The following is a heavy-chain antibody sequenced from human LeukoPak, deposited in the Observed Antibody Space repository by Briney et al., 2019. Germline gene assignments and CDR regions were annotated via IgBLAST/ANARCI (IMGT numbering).Heavy chain of an antibody. CDR1: GGSISSSSCY. CDR2: IYYSGST. J-gene: IGHJ4*02. V-gene: IGHV4-39*01. D-gene: IGHD6-13*01. Sequence: SETLSLTCTVSGGSISSSSCYWGWIRQPPGKGLEWIGSIYYSGSTYYNPSLKSRVTISVDTSKNQFSLKLSSVTAADTAVYYCARHEEKMAAAPLTLWGQGTLVTVSS. CDR3: ARHEEKMAAAPLTL.